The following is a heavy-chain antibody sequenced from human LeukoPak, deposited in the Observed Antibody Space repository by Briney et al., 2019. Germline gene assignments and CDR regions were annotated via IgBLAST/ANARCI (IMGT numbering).Heavy chain of an antibody. V-gene: IGHV4-30-4*01. CDR3: AREHEGYFDY. CDR1: GGSISSGDYY. CDR2: IYYSGST. Sequence: SETLSLTCTVSGGSISSGDYYWSWIRQPPGKGLEWIGYIYYSGSTYYNPSLKSRVTISVDTSKNQFSLKLSSVTAAVTAVYYCAREHEGYFDYWGQGTLVTVSS. J-gene: IGHJ4*02.